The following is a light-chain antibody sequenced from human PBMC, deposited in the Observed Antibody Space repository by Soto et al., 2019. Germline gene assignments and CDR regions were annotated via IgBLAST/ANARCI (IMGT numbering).Light chain of an antibody. Sequence: EIVLTQSPGTLSLSPGERATLSCRASQSVSSSYLAWYQQKPGQAPRLLIFGASRRATGIPDRFSGSGSGTDFTLTISRLEPEDFAVYYCQQYGSSPYTFGQGTTLEIK. V-gene: IGKV3-20*01. CDR3: QQYGSSPYT. CDR1: QSVSSSY. CDR2: GAS. J-gene: IGKJ2*01.